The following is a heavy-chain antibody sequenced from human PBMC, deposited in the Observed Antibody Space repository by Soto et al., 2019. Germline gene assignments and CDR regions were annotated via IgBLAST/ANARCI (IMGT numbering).Heavy chain of an antibody. CDR1: GYTFTSYG. V-gene: IGHV1-18*01. CDR3: AREDIQDIVVVVVAPEGLGY. J-gene: IGHJ4*02. D-gene: IGHD2-15*01. Sequence: QVQLVQSGAEVKKPGASVKVSCKASGYTFTSYGISWVRQAPGQGLEWMGRISGYNGNSNYAPNLQRRVTMTTDTSTSTAYMELRSLRSDDTAVYYCAREDIQDIVVVVVAPEGLGYWGQGTLVTVSS. CDR2: ISGYNGNS.